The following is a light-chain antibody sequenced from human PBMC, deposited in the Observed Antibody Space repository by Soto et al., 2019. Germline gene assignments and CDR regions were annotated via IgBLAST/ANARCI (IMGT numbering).Light chain of an antibody. Sequence: EIVMTQSPATLSVSPGERATLSCRASQSVSSNLAWYQQKPGQAPRLLIYGASTRATGIPGRFSGSGSGTEFTLTISSLQSEDFAGYYCQQYNNWPLLTFSGGTKVDIK. V-gene: IGKV3-15*01. CDR2: GAS. J-gene: IGKJ4*01. CDR3: QQYNNWPLLT. CDR1: QSVSSN.